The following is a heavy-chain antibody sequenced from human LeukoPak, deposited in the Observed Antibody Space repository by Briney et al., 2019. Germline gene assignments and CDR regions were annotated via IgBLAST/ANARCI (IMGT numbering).Heavy chain of an antibody. D-gene: IGHD1-26*01. CDR3: AKDRNLLGPTVVDY. CDR1: GFTFDDYA. CDR2: ISWNSGTI. V-gene: IGHV3-9*01. J-gene: IGHJ4*02. Sequence: QAGGSLRLSCAASGFTFDDYAMHWVRLAPGKGLEWVSGISWNSGTIGYADSVMGRFTISRDNAKNSLYLQMSSLRPEDTALYYCAKDRNLLGPTVVDYWGQGTLVTVSS.